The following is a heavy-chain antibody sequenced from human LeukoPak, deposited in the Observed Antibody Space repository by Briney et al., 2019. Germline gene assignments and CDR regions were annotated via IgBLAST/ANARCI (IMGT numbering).Heavy chain of an antibody. D-gene: IGHD6-13*01. J-gene: IGHJ5*02. CDR2: INHSGST. Sequence: SETLSLTCAVYGGSFSGYYWSWIRQPPGKGLEWIGEINHSGSTNYNPSLKSRVTISVDTSKNQFPLKLSSVTAADTAVYYCARSGQLVHNWLDPWGQGTLVTVSS. V-gene: IGHV4-34*01. CDR1: GGSFSGYY. CDR3: ARSGQLVHNWLDP.